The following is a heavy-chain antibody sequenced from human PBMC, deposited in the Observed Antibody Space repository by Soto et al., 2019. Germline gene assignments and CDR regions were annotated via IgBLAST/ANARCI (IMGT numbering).Heavy chain of an antibody. V-gene: IGHV3-7*01. CDR1: GFTFSSYW. CDR2: IKQDGSEK. D-gene: IGHD2-15*01. J-gene: IGHJ4*02. Sequence: EVQLVESGGGLVQPGGSLRLSCAASGFTFSSYWMSWVRQAPGKGLEWVANIKQDGSEKYYVDSVKGRFTISRDNAKNSLYLQVNGLRAEDRAVYYCARGGRSGDYWGQGTLVTVSS. CDR3: ARGGRSGDY.